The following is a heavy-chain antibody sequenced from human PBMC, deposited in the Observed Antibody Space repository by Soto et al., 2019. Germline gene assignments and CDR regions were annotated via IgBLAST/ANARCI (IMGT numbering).Heavy chain of an antibody. CDR1: GYTFTGYY. J-gene: IGHJ4*02. Sequence: ASVKVSCKASGYTFTGYYMHWVRQAPGQGLEWMGWINPNSGGTNYAQKFQGWVTMTRDTSISTAYMELSRLRSDDTAVYYCARALGIAAAGLDYWGQGTLVTVSS. CDR2: INPNSGGT. CDR3: ARALGIAAAGLDY. D-gene: IGHD6-13*01. V-gene: IGHV1-2*04.